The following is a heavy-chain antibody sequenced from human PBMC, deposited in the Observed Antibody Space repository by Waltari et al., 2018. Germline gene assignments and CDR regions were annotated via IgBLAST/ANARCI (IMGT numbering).Heavy chain of an antibody. V-gene: IGHV1-69*14. Sequence: QVQLVQSGAEVKQPGSSVKVPCKASGGTFRSYAISWVRQAPGPGLEWMGGIIPIFGTANYAQKFQGRVTITADKSTSTAYMELSSLRSEDTAVYYCAGNEDDAFDIWGQGTMVTVSS. CDR3: AGNEDDAFDI. J-gene: IGHJ3*02. CDR1: GGTFRSYA. CDR2: IIPIFGTA.